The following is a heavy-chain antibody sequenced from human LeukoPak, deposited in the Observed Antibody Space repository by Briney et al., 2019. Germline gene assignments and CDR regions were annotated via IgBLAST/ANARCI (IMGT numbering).Heavy chain of an antibody. Sequence: SETLSLTCAVYGGSFSGYYWSWNRQPPGKGLEWIGEINHSGSTNYNPSLKSRVTTSVDTSKNQFSLKLSSVTAADTAVYYCARRCFWDCSSIGAFDIWGQGTMVTVSS. V-gene: IGHV4-34*01. J-gene: IGHJ3*02. CDR3: ARRCFWDCSSIGAFDI. D-gene: IGHD2-2*01. CDR2: INHSGST. CDR1: GGSFSGYY.